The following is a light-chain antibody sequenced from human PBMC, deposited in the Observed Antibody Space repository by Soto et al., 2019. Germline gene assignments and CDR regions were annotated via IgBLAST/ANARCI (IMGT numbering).Light chain of an antibody. CDR2: GAS. CDR3: QQYNNWLWT. V-gene: IGKV3-15*01. Sequence: EIVMTQSPATLSVSPGERATLSSRASQSVSSNLAWYQQKPGQAPSLLIYGASTRATGIPARFSGSGSGTEFTLTISSLQSEDVAVYYCQQYNNWLWTLGQGTKVDI. J-gene: IGKJ1*01. CDR1: QSVSSN.